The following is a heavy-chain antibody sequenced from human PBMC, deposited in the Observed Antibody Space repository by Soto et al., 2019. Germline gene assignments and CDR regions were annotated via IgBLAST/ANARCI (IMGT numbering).Heavy chain of an antibody. CDR3: ARRKYYGSGSYDY. CDR2: INHSGST. J-gene: IGHJ4*02. Sequence: SETLSLTCAVYGGSFSGYYWSWIRQPPGKGLEWIGEINHSGSTNYNPSLKSRVTISVDTSKNQFSLKLSSVTAADTAVYYCARRKYYGSGSYDYWGQGTLVTVSS. CDR1: GGSFSGYY. D-gene: IGHD3-10*01. V-gene: IGHV4-34*01.